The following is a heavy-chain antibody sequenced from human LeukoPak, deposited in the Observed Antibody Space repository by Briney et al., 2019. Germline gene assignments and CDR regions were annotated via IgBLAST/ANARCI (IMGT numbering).Heavy chain of an antibody. D-gene: IGHD3-10*02. CDR1: GFTFSDYS. J-gene: IGHJ6*04. CDR3: AELGITKIGGV. Sequence: GGSLRLSCAASGFTFSDYSMKWVRQAPGKGLEWVSYISSSGSTIYYADSVKGRFTISRDNAKNSLYLQMNSLRAEDTAVYYCAELGITKIGGVWGKGTTVTISS. V-gene: IGHV3-48*04. CDR2: ISSSGSTI.